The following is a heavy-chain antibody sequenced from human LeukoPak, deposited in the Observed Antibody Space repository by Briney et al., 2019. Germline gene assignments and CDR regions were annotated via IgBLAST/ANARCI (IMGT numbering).Heavy chain of an antibody. CDR2: IRQDGSER. V-gene: IGHV3-7*01. D-gene: IGHD5-12*01. CDR1: GFIFSNYW. J-gene: IGHJ4*02. Sequence: PGGSLRLSCAASGFIFSNYWMTWVRQAPGKGLEWVAHIRQDGSERHYVDSVKDRFTISRDNAKNSLDLQMDSLRAEDTAVYYCARDWGSIGYDLYDSWGPGTLVTVSS. CDR3: ARDWGSIGYDLYDS.